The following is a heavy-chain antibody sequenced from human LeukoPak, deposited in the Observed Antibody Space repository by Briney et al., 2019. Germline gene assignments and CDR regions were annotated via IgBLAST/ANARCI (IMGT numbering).Heavy chain of an antibody. CDR3: AREGDVVGATIGS. CDR2: IYYSGST. CDR1: GGSISSYY. V-gene: IGHV4-59*12. J-gene: IGHJ4*02. D-gene: IGHD1-26*01. Sequence: SETLSLTCTVSGGSISSYYWSWIRQPPGKGLEWIGYIYYSGSTNYNPSLKSRVTISVDTSKNQFSLRLSSVTAADTAVYYCAREGDVVGATIGSWGQGTLVTVSS.